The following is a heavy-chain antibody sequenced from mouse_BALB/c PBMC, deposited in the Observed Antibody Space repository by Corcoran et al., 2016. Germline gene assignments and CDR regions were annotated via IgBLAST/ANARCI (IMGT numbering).Heavy chain of an antibody. Sequence: QIQLVQSGPELKKPGETVKISCKASGYTFTNYGMNWVKQAPGKGLKWMGWINTYTGEPTYADDFKGRFAFSLETPASTAYLQINNLKNEDMATYFCAIGSSGYDYWGQGTTLTVSS. V-gene: IGHV9-1*02. CDR1: GYTFTNYG. CDR2: INTYTGEP. J-gene: IGHJ2*01. CDR3: AIGSSGYDY. D-gene: IGHD3-1*01.